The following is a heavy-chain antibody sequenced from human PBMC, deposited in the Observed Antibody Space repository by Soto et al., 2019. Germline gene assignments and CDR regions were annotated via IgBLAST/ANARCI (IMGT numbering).Heavy chain of an antibody. J-gene: IGHJ3*02. Sequence: GGSLRLSCAASGFSFSSYSMNWVRQAPGKGLEWVSSISSSSSYIYYADSVKGRFTISRDNAKNSLYLQMNSLRAEDTAVYYCARDNSYGYGNAFDIWGQGTMVTVSS. CDR1: GFSFSSYS. CDR3: ARDNSYGYGNAFDI. V-gene: IGHV3-21*01. CDR2: ISSSSSYI. D-gene: IGHD5-18*01.